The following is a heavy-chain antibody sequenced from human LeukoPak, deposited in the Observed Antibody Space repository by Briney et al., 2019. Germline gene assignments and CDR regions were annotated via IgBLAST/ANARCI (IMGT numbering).Heavy chain of an antibody. D-gene: IGHD2-15*01. CDR3: ARLVGYCSGGSCYPDY. V-gene: IGHV5-51*01. CDR1: GYLFTSDW. CDR2: IYPGDSDT. Sequence: GESLKISCKGSGYLFTSDWIGWVRQMPGKGLEWMGIIYPGDSDTRYSPSFQGQVTISADKSISTAYPQWSSLKASDTAMYYCARLVGYCSGGSCYPDYWGQGTLVTVSS. J-gene: IGHJ4*02.